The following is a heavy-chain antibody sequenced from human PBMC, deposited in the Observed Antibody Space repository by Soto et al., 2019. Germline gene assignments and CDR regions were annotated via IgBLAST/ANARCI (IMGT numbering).Heavy chain of an antibody. CDR2: ISSSTSHT. CDR3: ARGRGAAADYFDF. V-gene: IGHV3-11*05. D-gene: IGHD6-13*01. Sequence: QVQLVESGGGLVKPGGSLRLSCAVSGFTFSDYYMTWIRQAPGKGLEWVSYISSSTSHTNYADSVKGRFTISSDNAKNSLFRQMNSLRAEDTAVYYCARGRGAAADYFDFWGQGTLVTVSS. J-gene: IGHJ4*02. CDR1: GFTFSDYY.